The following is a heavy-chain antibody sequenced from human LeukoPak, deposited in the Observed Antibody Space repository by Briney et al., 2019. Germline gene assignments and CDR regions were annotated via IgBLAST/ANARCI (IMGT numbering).Heavy chain of an antibody. J-gene: IGHJ6*03. D-gene: IGHD1-14*01. CDR2: ISAYNGNT. CDR1: GYTFTSYD. V-gene: IGHV1-18*01. Sequence: ASVKVSCKASGYTFTSYDISWVRQAPGQGLEWMGWISAYNGNTNYAQKLQGRVTMTTDTSTSTAYMELRSLRSDDTAVYYCARGRAERAANRDYYYYMDVWGKGTTVPVSS. CDR3: ARGRAERAANRDYYYYMDV.